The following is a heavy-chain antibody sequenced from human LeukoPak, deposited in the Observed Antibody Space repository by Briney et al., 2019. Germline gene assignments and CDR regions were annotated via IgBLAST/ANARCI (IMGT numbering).Heavy chain of an antibody. D-gene: IGHD3-22*01. J-gene: IGHJ5*02. CDR2: ISYDGSNK. Sequence: GRSLRLSCAASGFTFSSYGMHWVRQAPGKGLEWVAVISYDGSNKYYADSVKGRFTIYRDNSHNPLYLQLNTLRAEDTAVSYCAKGYYDSSGLSSWGQGTLVTVSS. CDR1: GFTFSSYG. V-gene: IGHV3-30*18. CDR3: AKGYYDSSGLSS.